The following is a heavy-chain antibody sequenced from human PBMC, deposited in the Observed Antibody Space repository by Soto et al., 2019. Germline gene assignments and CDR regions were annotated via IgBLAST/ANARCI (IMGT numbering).Heavy chain of an antibody. Sequence: QLQLQESGPGLVKPSETLSLTCTVSGGSISSSSYYWGWIRQPPGKGLEWIGSIYYSGSTYYNPSLQSRVTISVDTSKNQFSRKLSSVTAADTAVYYCARHTPAISISDHWGQGTLVTVSS. CDR1: GGSISSSSYY. CDR2: IYYSGST. V-gene: IGHV4-39*01. J-gene: IGHJ4*02. D-gene: IGHD2-15*01. CDR3: ARHTPAISISDH.